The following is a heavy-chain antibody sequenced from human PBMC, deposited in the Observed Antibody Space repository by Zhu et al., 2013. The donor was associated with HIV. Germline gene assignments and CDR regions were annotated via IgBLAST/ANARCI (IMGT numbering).Heavy chain of an antibody. V-gene: IGHV1-8*03. CDR2: LNPKTGNT. CDR1: GYPFSDYD. D-gene: IGHD2-21*02. J-gene: IGHJ5*02. Sequence: QLQLVQSGGEVKKPGASVRVSCQASGYPFSDYDINWVRQAAGQGLEWMGWLNPKTGNTGYAQKFQGRVFFSKDTSIKTAYIHVTNLKTEDTAVYFCARAPMRTVTTPLRNWFDPWGQGPVSPSPQ. CDR3: ARAPMRTVTTPLRNWFDP.